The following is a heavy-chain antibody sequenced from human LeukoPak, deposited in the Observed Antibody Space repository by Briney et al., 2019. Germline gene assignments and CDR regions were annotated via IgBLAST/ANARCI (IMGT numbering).Heavy chain of an antibody. J-gene: IGHJ4*02. CDR2: ISYDGSNK. V-gene: IGHV3-30-3*01. Sequence: GRSLRLSCAVSGFTFSSYAMHWVRQAPGKGLEWVAVISYDGSNKYYADSVKGRFTISRDNSKNTLYLQMNSLRAEDTAVYYCARHREPYSSSWYDFDYWGQGTLVTVSS. CDR1: GFTFSSYA. D-gene: IGHD6-13*01. CDR3: ARHREPYSSSWYDFDY.